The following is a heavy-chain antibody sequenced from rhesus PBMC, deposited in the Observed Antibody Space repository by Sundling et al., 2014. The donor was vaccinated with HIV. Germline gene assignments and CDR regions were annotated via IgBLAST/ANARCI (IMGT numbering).Heavy chain of an antibody. Sequence: QVQLQESGPGLVKPSETLSLTCTVSGASISLYWWTWIRQALGKGMEWIGYIYGGGSYIDYSPSLKSRVTLSVDTSKNQFSLKVTSVTAADTAFYYCASEIVANDAFDFWGQGVLVTVSS. CDR3: ASEIVANDAFDF. J-gene: IGHJ4*01. CDR2: IYGGGSYI. V-gene: IGHV4-169*02. D-gene: IGHD1-32*01. CDR1: GASISLYW.